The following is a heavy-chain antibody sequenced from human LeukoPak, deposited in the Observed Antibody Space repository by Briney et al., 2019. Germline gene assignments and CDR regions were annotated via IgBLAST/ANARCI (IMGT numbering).Heavy chain of an antibody. CDR3: ARGYGSGSYYNVRPFDY. CDR1: AGSFSGYY. V-gene: IGHV4-34*01. J-gene: IGHJ4*02. D-gene: IGHD3-10*01. CDR2: INHSGST. Sequence: PSETLTLSCAVYAGSFSGYYWSWIRQPPGKGLEWIGEINHSGSTNYNPSLKSRVTISVDTSKNQFSLKLSSVTAADTAVYYCARGYGSGSYYNVRPFDYWGQGTLVTVSS.